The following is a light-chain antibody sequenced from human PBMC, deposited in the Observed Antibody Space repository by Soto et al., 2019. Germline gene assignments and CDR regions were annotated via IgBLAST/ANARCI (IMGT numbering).Light chain of an antibody. CDR2: EAT. Sequence: QSALTQPASVSGSPGQSITISCTGTSSDIGTYNLVSWYQHHPGNAPKLMIYEATKRPSGFSSRFSGSKSGNTASLTISGLQTEDEADYYCCSYAGGSNLVFGGGTKLTVL. CDR3: CSYAGGSNLV. V-gene: IGLV2-23*01. CDR1: SSDIGTYNL. J-gene: IGLJ3*02.